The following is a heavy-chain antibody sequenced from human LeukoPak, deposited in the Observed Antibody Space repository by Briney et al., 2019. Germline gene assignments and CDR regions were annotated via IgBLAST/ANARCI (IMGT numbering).Heavy chain of an antibody. V-gene: IGHV5-51*01. D-gene: IGHD2-2*01. CDR2: INPANSDT. Sequence: GESLKISCKGSGNSFTNNRIAWVRQMPGKGLEWVGIINPANSDTKYSAPFQGQVTISADRSTTTAYLHWSSLKASDTAIYYCAKRRLNVYETSPWDPDLWGQGTLVTVSS. CDR3: AKRRLNVYETSPWDPDL. J-gene: IGHJ5*02. CDR1: GNSFTNNR.